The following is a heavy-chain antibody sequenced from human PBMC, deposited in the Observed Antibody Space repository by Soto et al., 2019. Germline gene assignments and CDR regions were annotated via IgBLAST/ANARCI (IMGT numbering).Heavy chain of an antibody. CDR2: INRSGGT. CDR1: GGSLSRYS. D-gene: IGHD6-19*01. Sequence: QVHLQQWGAGLLKPSETLSLSCTVYGGSLSRYSWSWIRQSPGKGLEWIGEINRSGGTDYNPSLKSRVTISADTSKNQFSLKLTSVTAADTAVYYCAGVAGTPTFDYWGQGNLVTVSS. V-gene: IGHV4-34*01. CDR3: AGVAGTPTFDY. J-gene: IGHJ4*02.